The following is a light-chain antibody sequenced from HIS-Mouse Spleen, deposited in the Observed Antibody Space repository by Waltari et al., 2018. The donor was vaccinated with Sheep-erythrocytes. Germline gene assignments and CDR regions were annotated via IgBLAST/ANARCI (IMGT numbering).Light chain of an antibody. Sequence: QSVLTQPPSASGTPGQRVTISCSGSSSNIGSNTVNWYQQLPGTAPKPLIYSNTQRPSGVPDRFSGSKYGTSASLAISGLQSEDEADYYCAAWDDSLNGVVFGGGTKLTVL. CDR1: SSNIGSNT. CDR2: SNT. J-gene: IGLJ2*01. CDR3: AAWDDSLNGVV. V-gene: IGLV1-44*01.